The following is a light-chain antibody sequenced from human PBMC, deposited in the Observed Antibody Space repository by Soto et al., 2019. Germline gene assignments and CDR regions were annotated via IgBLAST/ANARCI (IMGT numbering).Light chain of an antibody. V-gene: IGKV1-5*01. CDR3: QQYNRNTWS. J-gene: IGKJ1*01. Sequence: DIQMTQSPSTLSASVGGRVTITCRASQSVGTWVAWYQQKPGKAPKLLIYGASNLESGVPSRFSGSGSGTEFTLTSTTLQPDDFATYFCQQYNRNTWSFGPGTKVDI. CDR2: GAS. CDR1: QSVGTW.